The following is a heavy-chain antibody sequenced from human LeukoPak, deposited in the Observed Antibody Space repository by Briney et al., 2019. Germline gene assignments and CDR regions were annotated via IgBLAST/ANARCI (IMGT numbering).Heavy chain of an antibody. CDR3: ARDSPGIAAAGLRNWFDP. D-gene: IGHD6-13*01. Sequence: SETLSLTCTVSGGSISSYYWSWIRQTPGKGLEWIGYIYYSGSTNYNPSLKSRVTISVDTSKNQFSLKLSSVTAADTAVYYCARDSPGIAAAGLRNWFDPWGQGTLVTVSS. V-gene: IGHV4-59*12. CDR1: GGSISSYY. J-gene: IGHJ5*02. CDR2: IYYSGST.